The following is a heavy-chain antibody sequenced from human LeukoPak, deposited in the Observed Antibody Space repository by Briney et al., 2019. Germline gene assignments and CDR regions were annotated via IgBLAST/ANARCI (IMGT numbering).Heavy chain of an antibody. J-gene: IGHJ4*02. CDR2: ISYDGSNK. CDR1: GFTFSSYA. D-gene: IGHD3-10*01. V-gene: IGHV3-30-3*01. CDR3: AGAYNYGSGSYGPFDY. Sequence: GGSLRLSCAASGFTFSSYAMHWVRQAPGKGLEWVAVISYDGSNKYYADSVKGRFTISRDNSKNTLYLQMNSLRAEDTAVYYCAGAYNYGSGSYGPFDYWGQGTLVTVSS.